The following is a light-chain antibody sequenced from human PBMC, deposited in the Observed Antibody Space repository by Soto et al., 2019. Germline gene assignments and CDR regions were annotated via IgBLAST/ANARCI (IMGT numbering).Light chain of an antibody. CDR2: GAS. Sequence: IVLTQSPGALSLSPGERATLSCRASLRVSSNYLAWYQQKPGQTPRLLIYGASNRATGIPDRFSGSGSGTDFTLTISRLEPEDFAVYYCQQYGSSQWTFGQGTKVEI. J-gene: IGKJ1*01. CDR3: QQYGSSQWT. CDR1: LRVSSNY. V-gene: IGKV3-20*01.